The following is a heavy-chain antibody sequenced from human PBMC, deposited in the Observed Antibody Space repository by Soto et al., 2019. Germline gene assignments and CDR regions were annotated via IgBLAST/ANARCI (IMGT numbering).Heavy chain of an antibody. Sequence: SETLSLTCTVSGGSISSGGYYWSWIRQHPGKGLEWIGYIYYSGSTYYNPSLKSRVTISVDTSKNQFSLKLSSVTAADTAVYYCARGAPLDWNYYYYYYMDVWGKGTTVTVSS. D-gene: IGHD1-1*01. CDR3: ARGAPLDWNYYYYYYMDV. CDR1: GGSISSGGYY. CDR2: IYYSGST. V-gene: IGHV4-31*03. J-gene: IGHJ6*03.